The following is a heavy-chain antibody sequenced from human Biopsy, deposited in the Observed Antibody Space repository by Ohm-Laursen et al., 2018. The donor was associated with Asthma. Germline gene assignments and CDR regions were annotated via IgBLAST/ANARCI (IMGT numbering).Heavy chain of an antibody. D-gene: IGHD2-15*01. Sequence: TLSLTCIVSGDAMSTSGSYWGWIRHHPGSGLEWIGYIDYSGTTYYNPSLKSRVSLSPDTSKNQFSLRLSSLTAADTAVYYCARGRGYCRDGNCYNYYFENWGQGTLVTVSS. CDR3: ARGRGYCRDGNCYNYYFEN. J-gene: IGHJ4*02. CDR1: GDAMSTSGSY. CDR2: IDYSGTT. V-gene: IGHV4-31*03.